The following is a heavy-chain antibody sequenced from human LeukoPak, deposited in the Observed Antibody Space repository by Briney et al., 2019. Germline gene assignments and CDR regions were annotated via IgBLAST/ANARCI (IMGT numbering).Heavy chain of an antibody. J-gene: IGHJ6*03. D-gene: IGHD2-2*01. V-gene: IGHV1-2*02. CDR1: GYTFTGYY. Sequence: EASVTVSCKASGYTFTGYYMHWVRQAPGQGLEWMGWINPNSGGTNYAQKFQGRVTITRDTSISTASMELSRLRSDDPAVYYCARDIVVVPAAVTEYYYYMDVWGKGTTVTVSS. CDR3: ARDIVVVPAAVTEYYYYMDV. CDR2: INPNSGGT.